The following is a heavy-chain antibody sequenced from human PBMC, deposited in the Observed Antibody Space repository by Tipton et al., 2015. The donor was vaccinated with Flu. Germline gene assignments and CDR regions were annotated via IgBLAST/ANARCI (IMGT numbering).Heavy chain of an antibody. J-gene: IGHJ6*02. CDR1: GFTFGDYA. D-gene: IGHD3-10*01. CDR3: TRGRYYGSRTVGMDV. Sequence: SLRLSCTASGFTFGDYAMSWVRQAPGKGLEWVGFIRSKAYGGTTEYAASVKGRFTISRDDSKSIAYLQMNSMKTEDTAVYYCTRGRYYGSRTVGMDVWGQGTTVTVSS. CDR2: IRSKAYGGTT. V-gene: IGHV3-49*04.